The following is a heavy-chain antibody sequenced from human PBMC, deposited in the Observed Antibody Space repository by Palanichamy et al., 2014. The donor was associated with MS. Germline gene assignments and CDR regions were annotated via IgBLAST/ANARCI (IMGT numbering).Heavy chain of an antibody. CDR1: IHFNSFE. CDR2: ISSDGATV. Sequence: EVQLGGVWGRLGTAWRVPETLLCSLWIHFNSFEMNWVRQAPGKGLEWVSYISSDGATVKYADSVKGRFTISRDNAKSSLNLQMNSLRVEDTAVYYCARYYLSGLNWGQGTLVTVSS. J-gene: IGHJ4*02. V-gene: IGHV3-48*03. CDR3: ARYYLSGLN. D-gene: IGHD3-10*01.